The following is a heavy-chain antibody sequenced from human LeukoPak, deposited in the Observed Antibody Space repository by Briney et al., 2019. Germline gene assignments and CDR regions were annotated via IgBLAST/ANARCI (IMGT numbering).Heavy chain of an antibody. J-gene: IGHJ3*02. D-gene: IGHD3-9*01. CDR2: IYPGDSDT. CDR3: ARQLRYFDWLFDAFDI. CDR1: GCSFTSYW. V-gene: IGHV5-51*01. Sequence: GESLKISCKGSGCSFTSYWIGWVRQMPGKGLEWMGIIYPGDSDTRYSPSFQGQVTISADKSISTAYLQWSSLKASDTAMYYCARQLRYFDWLFDAFDIWGQGTMVTVSS.